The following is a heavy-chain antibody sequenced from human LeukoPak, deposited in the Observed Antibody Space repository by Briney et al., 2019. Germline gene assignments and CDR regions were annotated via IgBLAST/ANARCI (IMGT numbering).Heavy chain of an antibody. CDR3: AKGRACTNGVCHFDY. D-gene: IGHD2-8*01. Sequence: GESLKISCAASGFTFSSYDMSWVRQAPGKGLEWVSVISTSGGSTYHADSVKGRFIISRDNSKNTLYLQMNSLRAEDTAAYYCAKGRACTNGVCHFDYWGRGTLVTVSS. V-gene: IGHV3-23*01. CDR1: GFTFSSYD. CDR2: ISTSGGST. J-gene: IGHJ4*02.